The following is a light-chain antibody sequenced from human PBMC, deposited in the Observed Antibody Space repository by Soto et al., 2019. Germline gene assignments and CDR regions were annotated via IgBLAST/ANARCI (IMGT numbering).Light chain of an antibody. Sequence: QSVMTQPPSVSAAPGQKVTISCSGSSSNIGGNSVSWYQQLPGTAPKLMIYEVTKRPSGVPDRFSGSKSGNTASLTVSGLQAEDEAEYYCSSHAGINNVVFGGGTKLTVL. V-gene: IGLV2-8*01. CDR1: SSNIGGNS. CDR2: EVT. J-gene: IGLJ3*02. CDR3: SSHAGINNVV.